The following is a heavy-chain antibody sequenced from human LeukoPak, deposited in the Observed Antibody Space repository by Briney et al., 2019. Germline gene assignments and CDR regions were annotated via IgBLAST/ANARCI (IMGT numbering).Heavy chain of an antibody. D-gene: IGHD3-22*01. J-gene: IGHJ3*02. V-gene: IGHV1-69*04. CDR2: IIPILGIA. CDR1: GGTFSSYA. CDR3: ARDQGAWMIVVVDDAFDI. Sequence: ASVKVSCKASGGTFSSYAISWVRQAPGQGLEWMGRIIPILGIANYAQKFQGRVTITADKSTSTAYMELSSLRSEDTAVYYCARDQGAWMIVVVDDAFDIWGQGTMVTVSS.